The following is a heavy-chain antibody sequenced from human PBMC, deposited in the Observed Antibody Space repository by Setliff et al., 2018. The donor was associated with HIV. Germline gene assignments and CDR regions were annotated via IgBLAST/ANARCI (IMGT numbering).Heavy chain of an antibody. CDR2: IDSDGSDT. V-gene: IGHV3-74*01. D-gene: IGHD6-19*01. Sequence: PGGSLRLSCAASGLTFSNYWMHWVRQAPGKGLEWVSRIDSDGSDTNYADSVRGRFTISRDNAKNTVYLQLTTASMELRSLRSEDTAVYYCARVQTMAVAGTQYYYMDVWGKGTTVTVSS. CDR1: GLTFSNYW. J-gene: IGHJ6*03. CDR3: ARVQTMAVAGTQYYYMDV.